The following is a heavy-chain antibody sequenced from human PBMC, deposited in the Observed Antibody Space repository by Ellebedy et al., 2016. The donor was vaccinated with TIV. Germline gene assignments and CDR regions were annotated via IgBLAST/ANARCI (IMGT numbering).Heavy chain of an antibody. D-gene: IGHD5-18*01. CDR1: GFTFSSYW. V-gene: IGHV3-7*01. Sequence: GGSLRLSCAASGFTFSSYWMSWVRQAPGKGLEWVANIKQDGSEKYYVDSVKGRFTISRDNAKNSLYLQMNSLRAEDTAVYYCAAVRIQIWFPNWFDPWGQGTLVTVSS. J-gene: IGHJ5*02. CDR2: IKQDGSEK. CDR3: AAVRIQIWFPNWFDP.